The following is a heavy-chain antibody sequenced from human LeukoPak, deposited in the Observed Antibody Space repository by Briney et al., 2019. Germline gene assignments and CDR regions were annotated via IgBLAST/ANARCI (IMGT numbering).Heavy chain of an antibody. Sequence: GGSLRLSCAASGFTVSSNYMSWVRRAPGKGLEWVSVIYSGGSTYYADSVKGRFTISRDNSKNTLYLQMNSLRADDTAVYYCARSTYYYGSGSYRGFDYWGQGTLVTVSS. CDR3: ARSTYYYGSGSYRGFDY. CDR2: IYSGGST. V-gene: IGHV3-53*01. J-gene: IGHJ4*02. CDR1: GFTVSSNY. D-gene: IGHD3-10*01.